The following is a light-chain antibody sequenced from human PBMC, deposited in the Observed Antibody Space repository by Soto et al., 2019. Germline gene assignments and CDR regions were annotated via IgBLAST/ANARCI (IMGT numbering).Light chain of an antibody. CDR3: QSYDSSLSVLYV. Sequence: SVLTQPPSVSGSQGQMVTITRTGSSSNIGAGYDVHWYQQLPGTAPKLLIYGNSNRPSGVPDRFSGSKSGTSASLAITGLQAEDEADYYCQSYDSSLSVLYVFGTGTKVTVL. CDR2: GNS. V-gene: IGLV1-40*01. J-gene: IGLJ1*01. CDR1: SSNIGAGYD.